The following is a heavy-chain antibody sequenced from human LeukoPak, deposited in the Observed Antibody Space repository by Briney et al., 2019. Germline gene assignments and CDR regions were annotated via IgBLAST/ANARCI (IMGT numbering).Heavy chain of an antibody. V-gene: IGHV3-53*01. CDR2: IYNTGST. Sequence: GGSLRLSCAAFGLTVSDNHMSWVRQAPGKGLEWLSVIYNTGSTYYPDSVRGRFTISRDTSKNTIFLQMNIVRVEDTAVYYCAREPSSGNYNAYFDYWGQGTLVTVSS. CDR1: GLTVSDNH. CDR3: AREPSSGNYNAYFDY. J-gene: IGHJ4*02. D-gene: IGHD1-26*01.